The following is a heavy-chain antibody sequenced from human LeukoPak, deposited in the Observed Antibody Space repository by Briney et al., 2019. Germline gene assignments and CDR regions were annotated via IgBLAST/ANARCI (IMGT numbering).Heavy chain of an antibody. CDR3: ARGHYGSGSQFDY. D-gene: IGHD3-10*01. V-gene: IGHV1-69*13. Sequence: GASVKVSCKASGYTFTDYAMNWVRQAPGQGLEWMGGIIPIFGTANYAQKFQGRVTITADESTSTAYMELSSLRSEDTAVYYCARGHYGSGSQFDYWGQGTLVTVSS. J-gene: IGHJ4*02. CDR2: IIPIFGTA. CDR1: GYTFTDYA.